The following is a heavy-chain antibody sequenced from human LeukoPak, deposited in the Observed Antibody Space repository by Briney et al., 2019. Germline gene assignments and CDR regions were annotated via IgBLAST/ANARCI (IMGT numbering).Heavy chain of an antibody. CDR1: GFTFDDYG. D-gene: IGHD6-13*01. CDR3: ASGYSSSWQNWFDS. V-gene: IGHV3-20*04. J-gene: IGHJ5*01. Sequence: PGGSLRLSCAASGFTFDDYGMSWVRQAPGKGLEWVSGINWNGGSTGYADSVKGRFTISRDNAKNTLYLQMNSLRAEDTAVYYCASGYSSSWQNWFDSWGQGTLVTVSS. CDR2: INWNGGST.